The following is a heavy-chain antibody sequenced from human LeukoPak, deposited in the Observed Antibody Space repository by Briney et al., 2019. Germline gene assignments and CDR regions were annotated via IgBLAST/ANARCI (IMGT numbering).Heavy chain of an antibody. CDR2: IYHSGST. D-gene: IGHD2-2*01. CDR3: ARVRGYCSSTICYRYYFDY. Sequence: SETLSLTCTVSGYSISSGYYWGWIRQPPGKGLEWIGTIYHSGSTYYNPSLKSRVTISDDTSKNQFSLKLTSVTAADTAVYYCARVRGYCSSTICYRYYFDYWGQGTLVTVSS. CDR1: GYSISSGYY. J-gene: IGHJ4*02. V-gene: IGHV4-38-2*02.